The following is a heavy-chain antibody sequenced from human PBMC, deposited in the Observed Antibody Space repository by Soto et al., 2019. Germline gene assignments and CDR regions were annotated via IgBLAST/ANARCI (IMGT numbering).Heavy chain of an antibody. Sequence: SETLSLTCTVSGVSISSYYWSWIRQPPGKGLEWIGHIYYSGSTNYNPSLKSRVTISVDTSKGQLSLKLSSVTAADTAVYYCARVRDCSGGTCYSWWFDPWGQGTLVTVSS. CDR2: IYYSGST. CDR3: ARVRDCSGGTCYSWWFDP. CDR1: GVSISSYY. J-gene: IGHJ5*02. V-gene: IGHV4-59*01. D-gene: IGHD2-15*01.